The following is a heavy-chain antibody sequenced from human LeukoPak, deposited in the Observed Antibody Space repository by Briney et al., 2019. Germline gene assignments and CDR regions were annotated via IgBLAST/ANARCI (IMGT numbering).Heavy chain of an antibody. J-gene: IGHJ3*02. CDR1: GFTFSSYG. CDR3: AKSKPPREYCSVTTCYAGFGAFDI. D-gene: IGHD2-2*01. Sequence: GGSLRLSCAASGFTFSSYGMHWVRQAPGKGLEWVAVISYDGSNKYYADSVKGRFTISRDNSKDTLYLQMSSLRPEDTAIYYCAKSKPPREYCSVTTCYAGFGAFDIWGQGTMVTVFS. CDR2: ISYDGSNK. V-gene: IGHV3-30*18.